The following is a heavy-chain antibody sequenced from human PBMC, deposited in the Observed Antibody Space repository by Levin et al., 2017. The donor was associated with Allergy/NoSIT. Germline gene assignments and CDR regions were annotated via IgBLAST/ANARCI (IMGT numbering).Heavy chain of an antibody. CDR2: ISSSSSYI. CDR3: ARESGYCSSTSCSSDDAFDI. Sequence: GGSLRLSCAASGFTFSSYSMNWVRQAPGKGLEWVSSISSSSSYIYYADSVKGRFTISRDNAKNSLYLQMNSLRAEDTAVYYCARESGYCSSTSCSSDDAFDIWGQGTMVTVSS. CDR1: GFTFSSYS. J-gene: IGHJ3*02. D-gene: IGHD2-2*03. V-gene: IGHV3-21*01.